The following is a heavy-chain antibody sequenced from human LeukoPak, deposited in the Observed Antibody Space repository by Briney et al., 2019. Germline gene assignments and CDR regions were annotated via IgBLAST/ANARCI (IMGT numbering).Heavy chain of an antibody. V-gene: IGHV3-21*01. Sequence: GGSLRLPCAASGFTFSSYAMSWVRQAPGKGLEWVSSISSSSSYIYYADSVKGRFTISRDNAKNSLYLQMNSLRAEDTAVYYCARDVRKDSRIFDYWGQGTLVTVSS. D-gene: IGHD2-15*01. J-gene: IGHJ4*02. CDR2: ISSSSSYI. CDR3: ARDVRKDSRIFDY. CDR1: GFTFSSYA.